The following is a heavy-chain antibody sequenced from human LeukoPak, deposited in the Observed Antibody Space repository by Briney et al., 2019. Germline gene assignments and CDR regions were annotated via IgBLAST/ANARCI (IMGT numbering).Heavy chain of an antibody. CDR1: GGSISSSSYY. CDR3: ASQNSGYLGYYFDY. Sequence: SETLSLTCTVSGGSISSSSYYWGWIRQPPGKGLEWIGSIYYSGSTYYNPSLKSRVTISVDTSKNQFSLKLSSVTAAGTAVYYCASQNSGYLGYYFDYWGQGTLVTVSS. J-gene: IGHJ4*02. V-gene: IGHV4-39*01. CDR2: IYYSGST. D-gene: IGHD5-12*01.